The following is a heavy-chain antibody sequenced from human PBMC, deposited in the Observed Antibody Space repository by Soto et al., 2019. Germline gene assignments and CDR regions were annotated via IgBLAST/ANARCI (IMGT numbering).Heavy chain of an antibody. CDR1: GFTFDDHG. CDR3: ARDGGVVVALDAFDV. D-gene: IGHD6-19*01. Sequence: EVQLVESGGGVVRPGGSLRLSCAASGFTFDDHGMTWVRQAPGKGLEWVSGITWNGATTGYADSVKGRFTISRDNAKNSLYLQMHSLRVEDTALYYCARDGGVVVALDAFDVWGQGTMVTVSS. CDR2: ITWNGATT. V-gene: IGHV3-20*04. J-gene: IGHJ3*01.